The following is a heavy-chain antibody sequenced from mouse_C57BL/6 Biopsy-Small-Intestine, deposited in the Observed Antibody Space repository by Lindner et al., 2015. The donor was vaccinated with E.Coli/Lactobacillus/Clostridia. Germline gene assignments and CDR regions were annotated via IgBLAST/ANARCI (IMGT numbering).Heavy chain of an antibody. Sequence: QLQESGAELAQPGASVKLSCKASGYTFTSYWMHWVKQRPGQGLEWIGYMNPTSGYSKYNQKFRDKATLTADKSSSTAYMQLSSLTYEDSAVYYCARSYGTPMDYWGQGTSVTVSS. CDR3: ARSYGTPMDY. D-gene: IGHD1-1*01. CDR1: GYTFTSYW. CDR2: MNPTSGYS. V-gene: IGHV1-7*01. J-gene: IGHJ4*01.